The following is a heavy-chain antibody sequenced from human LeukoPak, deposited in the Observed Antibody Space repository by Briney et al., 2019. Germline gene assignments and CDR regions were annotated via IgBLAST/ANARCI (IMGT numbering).Heavy chain of an antibody. CDR3: ARLRLDPYGVAGTQEYYYYYMDV. J-gene: IGHJ6*03. Sequence: PGGSLRLSCAASGFTFSSYWMHWVRQAPGKGLVWVSRINSDGSTTNYADSVKGRFTISRDNAKNSLYLQMNSLRAEDTAVYYCARLRLDPYGVAGTQEYYYYYMDVWGKGTTVTVSS. CDR1: GFTFSSYW. V-gene: IGHV3-74*01. D-gene: IGHD6-19*01. CDR2: INSDGSTT.